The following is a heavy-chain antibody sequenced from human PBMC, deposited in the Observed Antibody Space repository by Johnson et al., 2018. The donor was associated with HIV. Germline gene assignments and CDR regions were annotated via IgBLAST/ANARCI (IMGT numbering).Heavy chain of an antibody. V-gene: IGHV3-30*19. D-gene: IGHD3-22*01. CDR2: ISYDGSNK. CDR1: RFTFSSYG. Sequence: QVQLVESGGGVVQPGRSLRLSCAASRFTFSSYGMHWVRQAPGKGLEWVAVISYDGSNKYYADSVKGRFTISRDNAKNSLYLQMNSLRAEDTALYYCARGVRDSSGYPFAFDIWGQGTMVSVSS. J-gene: IGHJ3*02. CDR3: ARGVRDSSGYPFAFDI.